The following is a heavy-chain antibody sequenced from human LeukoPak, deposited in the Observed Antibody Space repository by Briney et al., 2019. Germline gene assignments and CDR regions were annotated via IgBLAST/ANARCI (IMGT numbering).Heavy chain of an antibody. CDR3: ARDKSGYSGSYYDY. V-gene: IGHV1-18*01. CDR1: GYTFTSYG. D-gene: IGHD1-26*01. Sequence: GASVKVSCKASGYTFTSYGISWVRQAPGQGLEWMGWISAYNGNTNYAQKLQGRVTMTTDTSTSTAYMELRSLTSDDTAVYYCARDKSGYSGSYYDYWGQGTLVTVSS. J-gene: IGHJ4*02. CDR2: ISAYNGNT.